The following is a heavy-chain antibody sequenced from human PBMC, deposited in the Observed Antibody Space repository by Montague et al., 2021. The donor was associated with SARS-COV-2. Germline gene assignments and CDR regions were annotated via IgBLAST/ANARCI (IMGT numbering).Heavy chain of an antibody. CDR1: GFTFSSYA. Sequence: SLRLSCAASGFTFSSYAMNWVRQAPRKGLEWVSAISGSGSSSYYANSVKGRFTISRDNSKNTLYLHMNSLRAEDTATYFCAKGLYGAAAGTANYFGSWGQGVLVTVSS. CDR2: ISGSGSSS. V-gene: IGHV3-23*01. D-gene: IGHD6-13*01. CDR3: AKGLYGAAAGTANYFGS. J-gene: IGHJ4*02.